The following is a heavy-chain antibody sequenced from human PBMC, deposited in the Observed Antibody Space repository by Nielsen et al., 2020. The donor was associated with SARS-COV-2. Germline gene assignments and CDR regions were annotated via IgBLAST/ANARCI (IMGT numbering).Heavy chain of an antibody. Sequence: SETLSLTCAVYGGSFSGYYWSWIRQPPGKGLEWIGEINHSGNTNYNPSLKRRVTISVDTSKNQFSLKLSSVTAADTAVYYCARGRVRKYYYYGMDVWGQGTTVTVSS. CDR1: GGSFSGYY. J-gene: IGHJ6*02. CDR2: INHSGNT. V-gene: IGHV4-34*01. CDR3: ARGRVRKYYYYGMDV.